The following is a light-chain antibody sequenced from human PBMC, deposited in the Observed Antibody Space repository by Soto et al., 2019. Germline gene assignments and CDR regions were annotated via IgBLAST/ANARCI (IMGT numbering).Light chain of an antibody. Sequence: QPLLTQSPSASASLGASVKLTCTLSRGHSSYAIAWHQQQPEKGPRYLMKLDSDGSHTKGDAIPDRFSGSSSGAERYLTISSLQSEDEADYYCQTWGTGIHVVFGGGTKLTVL. V-gene: IGLV4-69*01. CDR1: RGHSSYA. J-gene: IGLJ2*01. CDR2: LDSDGSH. CDR3: QTWGTGIHVV.